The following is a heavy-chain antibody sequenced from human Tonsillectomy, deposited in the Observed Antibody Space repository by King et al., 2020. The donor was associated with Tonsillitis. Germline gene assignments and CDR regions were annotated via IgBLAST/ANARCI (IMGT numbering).Heavy chain of an antibody. CDR3: ARLNYYASGSHRYYFDY. D-gene: IGHD3-10*01. V-gene: IGHV4-39*01. CDR1: GGSISSNSYY. CDR2: IYYSGST. J-gene: IGHJ4*02. Sequence: QLQESGPGLVKPSETLSLTCPVSGGSISSNSYYWGWIRQPPGKGLEGIGNIYYSGSTYHNPSLKSRVTISVDTSKNQFSLKLSSVTAADTAVYYCARLNYYASGSHRYYFDYWGQGTLVTVSS.